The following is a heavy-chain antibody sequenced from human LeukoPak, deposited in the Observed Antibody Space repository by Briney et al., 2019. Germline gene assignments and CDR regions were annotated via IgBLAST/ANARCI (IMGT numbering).Heavy chain of an antibody. Sequence: ASVKVSCKASGYTFTGYYMHWVRQAPGQGLEWMGWINPNSGGTNYAQKFQGRVTMNMETSISTAYMELSRLRSDDTAVYYCAVDAGYCSSTSCQVMYYFDYWGQGTLVTVSS. D-gene: IGHD2-2*01. CDR3: AVDAGYCSSTSCQVMYYFDY. J-gene: IGHJ4*02. CDR1: GYTFTGYY. CDR2: INPNSGGT. V-gene: IGHV1-2*02.